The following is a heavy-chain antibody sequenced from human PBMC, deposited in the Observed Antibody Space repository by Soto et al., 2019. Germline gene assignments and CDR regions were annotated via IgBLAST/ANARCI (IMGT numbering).Heavy chain of an antibody. CDR3: ARRGGYSSGWYSH. D-gene: IGHD6-19*01. J-gene: IGHJ4*02. V-gene: IGHV4-59*01. CDR2: IYYSGST. CDR1: GGSISSYY. Sequence: SETLSLTCTVSGGSISSYYWSWIRQPPGKGLEWIGYIYYSGSTNYNPSLKSRVTISVDTSKNQFSLKLSSVTAADTAVYYCARRGGYSSGWYSHWGQGTLVTVSS.